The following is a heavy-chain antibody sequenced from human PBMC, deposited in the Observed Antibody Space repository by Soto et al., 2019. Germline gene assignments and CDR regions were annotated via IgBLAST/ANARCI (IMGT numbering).Heavy chain of an antibody. V-gene: IGHV1-2*02. CDR3: ARDYGGYPFDY. D-gene: IGHD4-17*01. J-gene: IGHJ4*02. Sequence: ASVKVSCKASGYTFTVYYMHGVRQAPGQGLEWMGWINPNSGGTNYAQKFQGRVTMTRDTSISTAYMELSRLRSDDTAVYYCARDYGGYPFDYWGQGTLVTVSS. CDR2: INPNSGGT. CDR1: GYTFTVYY.